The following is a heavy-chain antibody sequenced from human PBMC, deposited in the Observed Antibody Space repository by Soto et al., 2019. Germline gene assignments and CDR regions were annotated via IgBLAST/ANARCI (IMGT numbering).Heavy chain of an antibody. V-gene: IGHV3-66*01. CDR1: GFTVSSNY. CDR2: IYRGGST. Sequence: EVQLVESGGGLVQPGGSLRLSCAASGFTVSSNYMSWVRQAPGKGLEGVSVIYRGGSTYYADSVKGRFTISRDNSKNSRYQQMNSVRAEDTAVYDGALGRQWLIDYGGQGTLVTVSA. J-gene: IGHJ4*02. D-gene: IGHD6-19*01. CDR3: ALGRQWLIDY.